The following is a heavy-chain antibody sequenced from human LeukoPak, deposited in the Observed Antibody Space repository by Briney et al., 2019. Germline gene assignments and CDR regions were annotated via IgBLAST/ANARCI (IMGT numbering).Heavy chain of an antibody. J-gene: IGHJ1*01. CDR2: ISGSGISGSGGST. Sequence: GGSLRLSCAASGFSFSSYTMSWVRQAPGKGLEWVSAISGSGISGSGGSTYYADSVKGRFTISRDNSKNTLYLQMNSLRAEDTAVYYCAKDQYYGSGSYYIGAEYFQHWGQGTLVTVSS. CDR1: GFSFSSYT. CDR3: AKDQYYGSGSYYIGAEYFQH. V-gene: IGHV3-23*01. D-gene: IGHD3-10*01.